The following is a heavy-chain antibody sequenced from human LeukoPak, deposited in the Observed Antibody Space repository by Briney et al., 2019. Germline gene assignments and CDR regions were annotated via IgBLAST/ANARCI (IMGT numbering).Heavy chain of an antibody. Sequence: PGGSLRLSCAASGFTFSSYAIHWVRQAPGKGLEWVAVISYDGSNKYYADSVKGRFTISRDNSKNTLYLQMNSLRAEDTAVYYCARDGYCSSTSCGGVYYYYGMDVWGKGTTVTVSS. V-gene: IGHV3-30*04. D-gene: IGHD2-2*01. CDR3: ARDGYCSSTSCGGVYYYYGMDV. CDR1: GFTFSSYA. CDR2: ISYDGSNK. J-gene: IGHJ6*04.